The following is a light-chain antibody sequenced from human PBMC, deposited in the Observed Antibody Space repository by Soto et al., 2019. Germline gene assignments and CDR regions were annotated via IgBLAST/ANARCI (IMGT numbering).Light chain of an antibody. CDR1: QSVSSS. V-gene: IGKV3-15*01. CDR2: GAS. CDR3: QQYNDWLRT. J-gene: IGKJ2*01. Sequence: EIVMTQSPATLSVSPGERATLSCRASQSVSSSLAWYQQKPGQAPRLLIYGASARATGIPARLSGSGSGTEFTLTISSVQSEDFAVYYCQQYNDWLRTFGQGTRLEIK.